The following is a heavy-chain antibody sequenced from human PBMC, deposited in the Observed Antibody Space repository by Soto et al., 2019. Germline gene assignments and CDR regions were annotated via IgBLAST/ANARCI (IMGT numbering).Heavy chain of an antibody. V-gene: IGHV4-4*02. Sequence: SETLSLTCAVSGGSISSSNWWSWVRQPPGKGLEWIGEIYHSGSTNYNPSLKSRVTISVDKSKNQFSLKLSSVTAADTAVYYCARDLAAAGTGHYYYYGMDVWGQGTTVTVSS. CDR2: IYHSGST. CDR1: GGSISSSNW. CDR3: ARDLAAAGTGHYYYYGMDV. J-gene: IGHJ6*02. D-gene: IGHD6-13*01.